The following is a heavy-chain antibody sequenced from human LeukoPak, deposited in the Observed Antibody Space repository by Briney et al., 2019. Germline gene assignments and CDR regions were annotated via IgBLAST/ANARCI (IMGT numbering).Heavy chain of an antibody. CDR3: AREGTVAGSYFEY. D-gene: IGHD6-19*01. CDR1: GGSFSVYY. J-gene: IGHJ4*02. Sequence: SETLSLTRAVYGGSFSVYYWRWIRQPPGKGLEGIGEINHSGSTNYNPSLKSRVTISVDTSKNQFSLKLSSVTAADTAVYYCAREGTVAGSYFEYWGQGTLVTVS. V-gene: IGHV4-34*01. CDR2: INHSGST.